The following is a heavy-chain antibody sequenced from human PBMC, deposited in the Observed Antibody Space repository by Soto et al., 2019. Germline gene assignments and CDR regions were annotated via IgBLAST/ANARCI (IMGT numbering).Heavy chain of an antibody. J-gene: IGHJ6*02. D-gene: IGHD6-13*01. CDR1: GYTFTSYD. CDR2: MNPNSGNT. Sequence: GASVKVSCKASGYTFTSYDINWVRQATGQGLEWMGWMNPNSGNTGYAQKFQGRVTMTRNTSISTAYMELSSLRSEDTAVYYCARPSSSWYGYYYYYGMDVWGQGTTVTVSS. CDR3: ARPSSSWYGYYYYYGMDV. V-gene: IGHV1-8*01.